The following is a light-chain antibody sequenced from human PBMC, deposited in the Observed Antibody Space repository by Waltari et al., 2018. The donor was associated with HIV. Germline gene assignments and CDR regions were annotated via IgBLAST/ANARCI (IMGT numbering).Light chain of an antibody. V-gene: IGLV3-1*01. CDR3: QAWDSSTVV. CDR1: KLGDKY. Sequence: SYKLTQPPSVSVSPGQTASITRSGDKLGDKYACWYQQKPGQSPVLVIYQDNKRPSGIPERFSGSNSGNTATLTISGTQAMDEADYYCQAWDSSTVVFGGGTKLTVL. CDR2: QDN. J-gene: IGLJ2*01.